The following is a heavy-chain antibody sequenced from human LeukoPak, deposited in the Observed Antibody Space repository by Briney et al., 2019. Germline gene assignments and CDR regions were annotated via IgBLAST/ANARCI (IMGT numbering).Heavy chain of an antibody. Sequence: EWVSYISSSGSTIYYADSGKGRLTISRDNAKNSLYLQMNSLRAEDTAVYYCASQGGIVDYWGQGTLVTVSS. J-gene: IGHJ4*02. D-gene: IGHD3-16*01. CDR3: ASQGGIVDY. CDR2: ISSSGSTI. V-gene: IGHV3-11*01.